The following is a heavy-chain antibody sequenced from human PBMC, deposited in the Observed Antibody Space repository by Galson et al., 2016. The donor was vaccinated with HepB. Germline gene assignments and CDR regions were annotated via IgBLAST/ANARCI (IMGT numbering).Heavy chain of an antibody. CDR2: TSSDERVK. CDR1: GFTFRSYV. V-gene: IGHV3-30*04. CDR3: AREGAEMAVAGTAFDY. Sequence: SLRLSCAASGFTFRSYVTHWVRHPPGKGLEWVAVTSSDERVKFYADSVRGRCTISRDNSKNTLYLQMNSLRAEDTVVYYCAREGAEMAVAGTAFDYWGQGTLVTVSS. J-gene: IGHJ4*02. D-gene: IGHD6-19*01.